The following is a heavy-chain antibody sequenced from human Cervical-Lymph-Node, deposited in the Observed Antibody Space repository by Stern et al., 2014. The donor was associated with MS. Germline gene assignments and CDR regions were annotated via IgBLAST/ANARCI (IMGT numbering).Heavy chain of an antibody. CDR2: IKSKTNGETT. J-gene: IGHJ4*02. V-gene: IGHV3-15*01. CDR3: LGTYLAY. Sequence: EVQLVESGGGLEKPGGSLRLSCVASGFTFSDAWMSWVRQDPGKGLEWVGLIKSKTNGETTDYAAPVKGRFSISRDDSKNTVYLQMNSLKTEDTGIYYCLGTYLAYWGQGTLVAVSS. CDR1: GFTFSDAW.